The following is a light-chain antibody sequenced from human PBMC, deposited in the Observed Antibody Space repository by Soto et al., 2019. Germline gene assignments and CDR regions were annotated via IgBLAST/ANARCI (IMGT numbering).Light chain of an antibody. Sequence: QSALTQPRSVSGSPGQSVTISCTGTSSDVGGYNYVSWYQQHPGEAPKLMIYDVIKRPSGVPDRFSGSKSGDTASLTISGLQAEDEADYYCCSYAGSYTYYVFGTGTKLTVL. CDR2: DVI. CDR3: CSYAGSYTYYV. V-gene: IGLV2-11*01. CDR1: SSDVGGYNY. J-gene: IGLJ1*01.